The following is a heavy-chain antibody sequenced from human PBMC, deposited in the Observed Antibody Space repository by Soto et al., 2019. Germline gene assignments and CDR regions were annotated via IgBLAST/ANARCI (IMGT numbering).Heavy chain of an antibody. CDR2: ISSSGNTI. D-gene: IGHD3-22*01. Sequence: QVQLVESGGGLVKPSGSLRIACAASGFTFSDYYMSWVRQAPGKGLEWVSYISSSGNTIYYADSVKGRFTISRDNDKTSVYLQMNSLRAEDTALYFCAKMSSENYYDPVFSWGQGTLVTVSS. J-gene: IGHJ4*02. CDR3: AKMSSENYYDPVFS. CDR1: GFTFSDYY. V-gene: IGHV3-11*01.